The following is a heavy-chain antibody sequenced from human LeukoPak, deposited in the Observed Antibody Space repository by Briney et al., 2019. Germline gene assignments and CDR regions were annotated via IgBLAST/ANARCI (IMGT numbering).Heavy chain of an antibody. CDR2: INSNSGGT. CDR1: GYTFTGYY. V-gene: IGHV1-2*06. J-gene: IGHJ4*02. CDR3: ARDLNYGDYGPDY. D-gene: IGHD4-17*01. Sequence: ASVKVSCKASGYTFTGYYMHWVRQAPGQGLEWMGRINSNSGGTNYAQKFQGRVTMTRDTSISTTYMELSRLISDDTAVYYCARDLNYGDYGPDYWGQGTLVTVSS.